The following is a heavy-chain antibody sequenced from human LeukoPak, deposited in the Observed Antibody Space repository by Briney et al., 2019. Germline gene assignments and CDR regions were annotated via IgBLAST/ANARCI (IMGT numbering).Heavy chain of an antibody. V-gene: IGHV5-51*01. CDR2: IHRGDSDP. D-gene: IGHD4-11*01. Sequence: GESLKISCRASGYIFTSYWLGWVRQTPDKGLEWVGIIHRGDSDPRYSPSFQGQVTISADKSISTAYLQWSSLKASDTAMYYCARQYSNLIDYWGQGTLVTVSS. CDR1: GYIFTSYW. CDR3: ARQYSNLIDY. J-gene: IGHJ4*02.